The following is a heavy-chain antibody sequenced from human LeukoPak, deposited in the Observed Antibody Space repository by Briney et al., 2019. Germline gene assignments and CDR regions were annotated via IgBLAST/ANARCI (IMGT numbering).Heavy chain of an antibody. J-gene: IGHJ5*02. CDR1: GYTFTGYY. V-gene: IGHV1-2*02. CDR3: ARETGSSGSGESNNWFDP. D-gene: IGHD3-10*01. CDR2: INPNSGGT. Sequence: ASVKVSCKASGYTFTGYYMHWVRQAPGQGLEWMGWINPNSGGTNYAQKFQGRVTMTRDTSISTAYMELSRLRSDDTAVYYCARETGSSGSGESNNWFDPWGQGTLVTVSS.